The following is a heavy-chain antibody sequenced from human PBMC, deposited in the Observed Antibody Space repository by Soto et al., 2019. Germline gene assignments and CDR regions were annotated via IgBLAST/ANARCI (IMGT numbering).Heavy chain of an antibody. CDR2: MNPNTGNS. V-gene: IGHV1-8*01. CDR1: GYTFTRYD. Sequence: GASVKVSCKACGYTFTRYDIYWVRQATGQGLEWMGWMNPNTGNSGYAQKFQGRVTMTSDTSISTAHMELSSLRSEDTAVYYCARRAETNGWNGFGADKYYFDFWGQGTLVTVSS. D-gene: IGHD1-1*01. J-gene: IGHJ4*02. CDR3: ARRAETNGWNGFGADKYYFDF.